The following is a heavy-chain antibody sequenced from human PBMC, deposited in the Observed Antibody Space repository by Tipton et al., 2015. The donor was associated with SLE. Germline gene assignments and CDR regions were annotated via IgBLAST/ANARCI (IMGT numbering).Heavy chain of an antibody. Sequence: TLSLTCAVSGFSISCAYYWGWIRQPPGKGLEWIGYISYSGSTSYYPSLKSRVTISLHTSKNQFSLRLSSVTAADTAVYFCARDLDGGNSGPFFDFWGQGTLVTVSS. D-gene: IGHD4-23*01. V-gene: IGHV4-38-2*02. CDR1: GFSISCAYY. CDR2: ISYSGST. CDR3: ARDLDGGNSGPFFDF. J-gene: IGHJ4*02.